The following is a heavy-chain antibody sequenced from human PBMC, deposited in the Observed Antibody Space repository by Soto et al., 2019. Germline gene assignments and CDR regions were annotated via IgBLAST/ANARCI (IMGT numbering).Heavy chain of an antibody. CDR1: GFTFGSYW. CDR2: MNSDGSST. Sequence: GGSLRLSCAASGFTFGSYWMHWVRQVPGKGLVWVSRMNSDGSSTNYADSVKGRFTISRDNAKNTLYLQMNSLRAEDTAVYYCARANIETGTLLSYWGQGALVTVSS. D-gene: IGHD1-7*01. CDR3: ARANIETGTLLSY. J-gene: IGHJ1*01. V-gene: IGHV3-74*01.